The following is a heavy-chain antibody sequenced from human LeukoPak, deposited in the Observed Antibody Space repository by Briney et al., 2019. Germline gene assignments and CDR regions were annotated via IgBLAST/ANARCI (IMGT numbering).Heavy chain of an antibody. J-gene: IGHJ3*02. V-gene: IGHV3-48*04. D-gene: IGHD3-10*01. CDR2: ISSSSSTI. CDR1: GFTFSSYS. Sequence: GGSLRLVCADSGFTFSSYSMNWVRQAPGKGLERVSYISSSSSTIYYADSVKGRFTISRDNAKNSLYLQMNSLRAEDTAVYYCARGSTMDYYTFDISGQGTMVTVSS. CDR3: ARGSTMDYYTFDI.